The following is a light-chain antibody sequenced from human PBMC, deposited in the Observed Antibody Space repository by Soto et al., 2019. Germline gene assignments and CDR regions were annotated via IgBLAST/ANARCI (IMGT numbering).Light chain of an antibody. CDR2: AAS. CDR1: RTISTY. V-gene: IGKV1-39*01. J-gene: IGKJ2*02. Sequence: DIQMTQSPSSLSASIGDRVTITCRASRTISTYLNWYQQKPGKAPKLLIYAASSLQSGVPSRFSGSGSGTDFTLTISSLPPEDFATYYCQQSYSTLWTFGQGTKLEIK. CDR3: QQSYSTLWT.